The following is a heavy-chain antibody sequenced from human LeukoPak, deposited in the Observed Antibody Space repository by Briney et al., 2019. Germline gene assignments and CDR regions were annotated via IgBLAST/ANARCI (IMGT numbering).Heavy chain of an antibody. CDR2: INHSGST. V-gene: IGHV4-34*01. J-gene: IGHJ5*02. CDR1: GGSFSGYY. Sequence: SETLSLTCAVYGGSFSGYYWSWIRQPPGKGLEWIGEINHSGSTNYNPSLKSRVTISVDTSKNQFSLKLSSVTAADTAVYYCARPYSSSWYYGWFDPWGQGTLVTVSS. CDR3: ARPYSSSWYYGWFDP. D-gene: IGHD6-13*01.